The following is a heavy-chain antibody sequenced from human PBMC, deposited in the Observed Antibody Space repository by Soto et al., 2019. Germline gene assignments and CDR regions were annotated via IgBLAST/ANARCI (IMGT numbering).Heavy chain of an antibody. Sequence: PGESLKISCKGSGYSFTSYWISWVRQMPGKGLEWMGRIDPSDSYTNYSPSFQGHVTISADKSISTAYLQWSSLKASDTAMYYCARIPFRIVGATNYYYYGMDVWGQGTTVTVSS. CDR1: GYSFTSYW. D-gene: IGHD1-26*01. V-gene: IGHV5-10-1*01. CDR3: ARIPFRIVGATNYYYYGMDV. CDR2: IDPSDSYT. J-gene: IGHJ6*02.